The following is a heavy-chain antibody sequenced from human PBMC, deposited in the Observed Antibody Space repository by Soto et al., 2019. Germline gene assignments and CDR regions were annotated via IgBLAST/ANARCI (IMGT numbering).Heavy chain of an antibody. CDR2: ISGSGGRV. V-gene: IGHV3-23*01. Sequence: EVQLLESGGGMVEPRGSLKLSCAASGFSFGTYVMNWVRQAPGKGLEWVSGISGSGGRVYSADSVKGRCTISRDNSRNTLYLQMNSLRAEDTAIDYCAMTRRYDTGTNDYHRDALDIWGQGTQVIVSS. D-gene: IGHD3-22*01. CDR1: GFSFGTYV. CDR3: AMTRRYDTGTNDYHRDALDI. J-gene: IGHJ3*02.